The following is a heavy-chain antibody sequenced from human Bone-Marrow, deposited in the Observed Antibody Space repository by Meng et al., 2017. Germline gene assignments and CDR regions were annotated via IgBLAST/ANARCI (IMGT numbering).Heavy chain of an antibody. Sequence: QAQGVESGAGVKKPGSSVKVPWKASGGTFSSYAISWVRQAPGQGLEWMGGIIPIFGTANYAQKFQGRVTITTDESTSTAYMELSSLRSEDTAVYYCASGLSGSYQNWFDPWGQGTLVTVSS. CDR1: GGTFSSYA. CDR3: ASGLSGSYQNWFDP. CDR2: IIPIFGTA. D-gene: IGHD1-26*01. J-gene: IGHJ5*02. V-gene: IGHV1-69*05.